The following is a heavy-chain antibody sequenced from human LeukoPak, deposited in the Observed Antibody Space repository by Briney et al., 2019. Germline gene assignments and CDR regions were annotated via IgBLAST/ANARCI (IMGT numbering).Heavy chain of an antibody. CDR1: GDSISSSRYY. Sequence: PSETLSLTCTVSGDSISSSRYYWAWIRQAPGKGLEWISYISSDRTISYGDSVKDRFTISRDNARNSLFLQMSSLRADDTAVYHCARGGVTGSRRVPSGYYFDYWGQGTMVTVSS. D-gene: IGHD3-3*01. CDR2: ISSDRTI. J-gene: IGHJ4*03. CDR3: ARGGVTGSRRVPSGYYFDY. V-gene: IGHV3-11*04.